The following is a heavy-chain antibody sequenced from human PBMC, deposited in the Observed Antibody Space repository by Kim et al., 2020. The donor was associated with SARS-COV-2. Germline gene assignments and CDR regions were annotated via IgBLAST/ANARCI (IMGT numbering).Heavy chain of an antibody. V-gene: IGHV4-39*07. CDR3: ARSLRDYYGSGSYYGFDY. CDR2: IYYSGST. D-gene: IGHD3-10*01. Sequence: SETLSLTCTVSGGSISSSSYYWGWIRQPPGKGLEWIGSIYYSGSTYYNPSLKSRVTISVDTSKNQFSLKLSSVTAADTAVYYCARSLRDYYGSGSYYGFDYWGQGTLVTVSS. J-gene: IGHJ4*02. CDR1: GGSISSSSYY.